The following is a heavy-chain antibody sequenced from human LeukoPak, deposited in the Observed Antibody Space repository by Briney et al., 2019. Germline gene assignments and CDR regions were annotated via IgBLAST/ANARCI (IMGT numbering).Heavy chain of an antibody. D-gene: IGHD3-10*01. CDR1: GFTFSDHY. V-gene: IGHV3-72*01. CDR3: AGTPWFGELTLDY. Sequence: PGGSLRLSCAVSGFTFSDHYMDWVRQAPGKGLEWVGRSRNRAKSYTTDYAASVKGRFTISRDDSKSTLYLQMNSLETEDTAMYYCAGTPWFGELTLDYWGQGILVTVSS. J-gene: IGHJ4*02. CDR2: SRNRAKSYTT.